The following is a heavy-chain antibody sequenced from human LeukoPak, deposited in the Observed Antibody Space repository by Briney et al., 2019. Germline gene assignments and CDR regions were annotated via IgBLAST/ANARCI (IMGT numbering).Heavy chain of an antibody. CDR2: IRGEAYGGTT. J-gene: IGHJ6*02. V-gene: IGHV3-49*04. D-gene: IGHD3-10*01. CDR3: TRDRVRVSSYYYYYGMDV. CDR1: GFTFGDYA. Sequence: PGRSLRLSCTTSGFTFGDYAMSWVRRAPGKGLEWVGLIRGEAYGGTTEYTASVKGRFTISRDDSKSIAYLQMNSLKTEDTAVYYCTRDRVRVSSYYYYYGMDVWGQGTTVTVSS.